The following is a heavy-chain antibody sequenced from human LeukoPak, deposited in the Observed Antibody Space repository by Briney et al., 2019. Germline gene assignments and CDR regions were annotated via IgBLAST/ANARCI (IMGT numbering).Heavy chain of an antibody. D-gene: IGHD3-10*01. Sequence: GASVMVSCKASGYSFTKYGISWVRQAPGQGLEWMGWISTYDGATNLAQKVQDRFTMTTATSSSTAYTELRNLRSDDTAVYYCAREGMARGVFYDYWGQGTLVTVSS. CDR3: AREGMARGVFYDY. V-gene: IGHV1-18*04. J-gene: IGHJ4*02. CDR2: ISTYDGAT. CDR1: GYSFTKYG.